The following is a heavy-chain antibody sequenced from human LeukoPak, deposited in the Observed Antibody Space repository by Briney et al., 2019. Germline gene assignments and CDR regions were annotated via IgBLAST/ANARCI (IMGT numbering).Heavy chain of an antibody. V-gene: IGHV1-18*01. D-gene: IGHD6-13*01. CDR3: ARGYPIAAAGTVFDY. Sequence: ASVKVSCKASGYTFTSYDINWVRQATGQGLEWMGWISAYSGNTNYAQKLQGRVTMTTDTSTSTAYMELRSLRSDDTAVYYCARGYPIAAAGTVFDYWGQGTLVTVSS. CDR2: ISAYSGNT. J-gene: IGHJ4*02. CDR1: GYTFTSYD.